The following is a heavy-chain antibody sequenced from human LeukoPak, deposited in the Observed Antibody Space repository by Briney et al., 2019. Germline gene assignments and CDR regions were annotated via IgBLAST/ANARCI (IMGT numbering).Heavy chain of an antibody. J-gene: IGHJ6*03. D-gene: IGHD3-3*01. CDR1: GGTFSSYA. CDR2: IIPILGTA. Sequence: GASVKVSCKASGGTFSSYAISWVRQAPGQGLEWMGGIIPILGTANYAQKFQGRVTITADESTSTAYMELSSMRSEDTAVYYCARDSGPPYYDFWSGYYSSYYYYMDVWGKGTTVTVSS. V-gene: IGHV1-69*13. CDR3: ARDSGPPYYDFWSGYYSSYYYYMDV.